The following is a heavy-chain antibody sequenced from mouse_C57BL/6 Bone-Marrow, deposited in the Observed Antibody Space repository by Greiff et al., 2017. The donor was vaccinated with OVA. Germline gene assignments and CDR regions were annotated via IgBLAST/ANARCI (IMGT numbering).Heavy chain of an antibody. Sequence: QVQLQQPGAELVKPGASVKVSCKASGYTFTSYWMHWVKQRPGQGLEWIGRIHPSDSDTNYNQKFKGKATLTVDQSSSTAYMQLSSLTSEDSAVYYCARADEYDAWFAYWGQGTLVTVSA. CDR1: GYTFTSYW. J-gene: IGHJ3*01. CDR3: ARADEYDAWFAY. D-gene: IGHD2-4*01. V-gene: IGHV1-74*01. CDR2: IHPSDSDT.